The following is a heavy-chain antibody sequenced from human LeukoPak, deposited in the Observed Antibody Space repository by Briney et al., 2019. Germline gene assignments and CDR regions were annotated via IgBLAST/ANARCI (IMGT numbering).Heavy chain of an antibody. CDR2: INHSGST. D-gene: IGHD2-15*01. J-gene: IGHJ4*02. CDR1: GGSFSGYY. Sequence: PSETLSLTCAVYGGSFSGYYWSWIRQPPGKGLEWIGEINHSGSTNYNPSLKSRVTISVDTSKNQFSLKLSSVTAADTAVYYCARRSPYCSGGSCYYGPFDYWGQGTLVTVSS. V-gene: IGHV4-34*01. CDR3: ARRSPYCSGGSCYYGPFDY.